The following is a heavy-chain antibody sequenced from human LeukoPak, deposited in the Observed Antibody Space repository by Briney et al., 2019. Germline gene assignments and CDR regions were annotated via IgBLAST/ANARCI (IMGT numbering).Heavy chain of an antibody. J-gene: IGHJ5*02. V-gene: IGHV1-2*04. CDR1: GYTFTGYY. D-gene: IGHD6-19*01. CDR3: ARGDRSGWYVWFDP. Sequence: ASVKVSCKASGYTFTGYYMHWVRQAPGQGLEWMGWINPNSGGTNYAQKFQGWVTMTRDTSISTAYMELSRLRSDDTAVYYCARGDRSGWYVWFDPWGQGTLVTVSS. CDR2: INPNSGGT.